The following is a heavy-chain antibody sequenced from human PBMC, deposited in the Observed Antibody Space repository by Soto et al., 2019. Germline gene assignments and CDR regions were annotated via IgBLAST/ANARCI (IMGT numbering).Heavy chain of an antibody. D-gene: IGHD5-18*01. Sequence: GGSLRLSCAASGFTFSSYAMHWVRQAPGKGLEYVSVISSNGGSTDYANSVKGRFTISRDNSKNTLYLQMNSLRAEDTAVYYCAKDLRGYSYGYDYYYYGMEVWGQGTTVTVSS. CDR2: ISSNGGST. CDR3: AKDLRGYSYGYDYYYYGMEV. CDR1: GFTFSSYA. V-gene: IGHV3-64*01. J-gene: IGHJ6*02.